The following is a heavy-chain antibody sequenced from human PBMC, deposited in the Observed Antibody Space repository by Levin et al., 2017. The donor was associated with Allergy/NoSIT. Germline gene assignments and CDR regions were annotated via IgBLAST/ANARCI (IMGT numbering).Heavy chain of an antibody. D-gene: IGHD5-12*01. Sequence: PGGSLRLSCAVYGGSFSGYYWSWIRQPPGKGLEWIGEINHSGSTNYNPSLKSRVTISVDTSKNQFSLKLSSVTAADTAVYYCARVVGYSGTTGYNWFDPWGQGTLVTVSS. CDR3: ARVVGYSGTTGYNWFDP. CDR1: GGSFSGYY. V-gene: IGHV4-34*01. CDR2: INHSGST. J-gene: IGHJ5*02.